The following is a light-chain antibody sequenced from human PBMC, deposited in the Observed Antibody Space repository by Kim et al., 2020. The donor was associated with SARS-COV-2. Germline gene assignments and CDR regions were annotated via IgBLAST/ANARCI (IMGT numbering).Light chain of an antibody. CDR2: GAS. Sequence: LYPGERATLSCRASQSVSSNYLAWYQQKPGQAPRLLIYGASSRATGIPDRFSGSGSGTDFTLTINRLEPEDFAVYYCQQYAVSRTFGQGTKVDIK. J-gene: IGKJ1*01. V-gene: IGKV3-20*01. CDR1: QSVSSNY. CDR3: QQYAVSRT.